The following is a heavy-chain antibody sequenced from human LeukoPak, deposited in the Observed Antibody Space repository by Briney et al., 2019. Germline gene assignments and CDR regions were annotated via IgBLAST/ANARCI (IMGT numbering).Heavy chain of an antibody. CDR2: ISGSGGST. CDR1: GFTFSSYA. CDR3: ARDVYSSVWTGCQY. J-gene: IGHJ4*02. Sequence: GGSLRLSCAASGFTFSSYAMSWVRQAPGKGLEWVSAISGSGGSTYCADSVKGRFTISRDNSKNTLYLEINNLRPEDTAIYYCARDVYSSVWTGCQYWGPGTLVTVSS. D-gene: IGHD6-19*01. V-gene: IGHV3-23*01.